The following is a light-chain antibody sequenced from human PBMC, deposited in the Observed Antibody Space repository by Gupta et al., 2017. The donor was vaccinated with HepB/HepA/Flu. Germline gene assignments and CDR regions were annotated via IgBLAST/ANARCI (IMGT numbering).Light chain of an antibody. V-gene: IGKV3-15*01. CDR1: QSVSSN. CDR2: GAS. Sequence: DIMMTQSPATLSVSPGDRATLSCRASQSVSSNLAWYQRKPGQAPRLRTYGASARATGIPARFSGSGSGTKFSLTISSLQSEDSAVYYCQHHNNWPPDTFGQGTNLEIK. J-gene: IGKJ2*01. CDR3: QHHNNWPPDT.